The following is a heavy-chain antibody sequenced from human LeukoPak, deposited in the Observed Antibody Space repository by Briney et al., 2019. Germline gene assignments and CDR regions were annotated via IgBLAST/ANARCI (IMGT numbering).Heavy chain of an antibody. CDR2: IIPIFGTA. D-gene: IGHD6-6*01. Sequence: SVKVSCKASGGTFSSYAISWVRQAPGQGLEWMGGIIPIFGTASYAQKFQGRVTITTDESTSTAYMELSSLRSEDTAVYYCARLGSSSSYFDYWGQGTLVTVSS. J-gene: IGHJ4*02. CDR3: ARLGSSSSYFDY. CDR1: GGTFSSYA. V-gene: IGHV1-69*05.